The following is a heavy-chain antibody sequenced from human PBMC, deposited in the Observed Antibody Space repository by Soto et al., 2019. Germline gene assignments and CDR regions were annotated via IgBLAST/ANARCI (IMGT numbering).Heavy chain of an antibody. D-gene: IGHD3-22*01. V-gene: IGHV3-15*01. Sequence: EVQLVESGGGLVKPGGSLRLSCAASGFTFSNAWMSWVRQAPGKGLEWVGRIKSKTDGGTTDYAPPVKGRFTISRDDSKNTLYLQMNSLKTEDTAVYYCTTGNYYDSSGYYFSYYFDYWGQGTLVTVSS. J-gene: IGHJ4*02. CDR1: GFTFSNAW. CDR3: TTGNYYDSSGYYFSYYFDY. CDR2: IKSKTDGGTT.